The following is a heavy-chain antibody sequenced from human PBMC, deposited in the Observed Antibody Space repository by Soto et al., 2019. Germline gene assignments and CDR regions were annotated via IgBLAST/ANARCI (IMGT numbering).Heavy chain of an antibody. CDR3: AREGVGSAWYFDY. J-gene: IGHJ4*02. CDR2: INAANGNT. D-gene: IGHD6-19*01. V-gene: IGHV1-3*01. Sequence: QVRLVQSGAEVKKPGASVKVSCKASGYTFTSNAIHWVRQAPGQRLEWMGWINAANGNTKYSQKFQGRVTNTRDTSASTAYMELSSLRSEDTAVYYCAREGVGSAWYFDYWGQGTLVTVSS. CDR1: GYTFTSNA.